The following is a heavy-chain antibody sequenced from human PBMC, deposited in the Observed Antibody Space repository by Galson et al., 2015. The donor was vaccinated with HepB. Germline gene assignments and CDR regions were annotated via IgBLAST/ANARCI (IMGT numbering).Heavy chain of an antibody. CDR2: FDPENDDT. D-gene: IGHD6-19*01. Sequence: SVKVSCKVSGYTLTELPMHWVRRAPGEGLEWMGGFDPENDDTIYAQKFQGRVTMTEDTSSDTAYMELSSLRSEDTAMYYCATGRPYSSGSYYDYWGQGTLVTVSS. CDR3: ATGRPYSSGSYYDY. CDR1: GYTLTELP. V-gene: IGHV1-24*01. J-gene: IGHJ4*02.